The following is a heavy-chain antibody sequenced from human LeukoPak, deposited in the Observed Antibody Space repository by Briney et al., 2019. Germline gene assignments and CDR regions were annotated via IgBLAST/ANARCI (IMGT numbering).Heavy chain of an antibody. D-gene: IGHD3-3*01. CDR2: ISTSGSTI. Sequence: GGSPRLSCAASGFTFSSYEMNWVRQAPGKGLEWVSYISTSGSTIYYADSVKGRFTISRDNAKNSLYLQMNSLRAEDTAVYYCARVGSGYYPRSGYYYYGMDVWGQGTTVTVSS. V-gene: IGHV3-48*03. J-gene: IGHJ6*02. CDR3: ARVGSGYYPRSGYYYYGMDV. CDR1: GFTFSSYE.